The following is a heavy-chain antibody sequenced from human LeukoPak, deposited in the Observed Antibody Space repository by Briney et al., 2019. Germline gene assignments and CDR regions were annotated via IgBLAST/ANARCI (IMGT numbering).Heavy chain of an antibody. J-gene: IGHJ6*02. V-gene: IGHV5-51*01. CDR2: IYSDEFLI. Sequence: GGSLQISCTASGSRFSKYWFGWVRQPPGKGLEWMGLIYSDEFLIRYSPSFGARVTISADNSSNNAYLQWNSLKASDTDMYYCGRYGLSGNGYTSYFYYGMDFWGQGTAVTVSS. CDR3: GRYGLSGNGYTSYFYYGMDF. CDR1: GSRFSKYW. D-gene: IGHD5-12*01.